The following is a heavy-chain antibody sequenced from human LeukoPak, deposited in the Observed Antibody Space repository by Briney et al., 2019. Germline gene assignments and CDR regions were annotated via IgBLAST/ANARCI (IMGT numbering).Heavy chain of an antibody. CDR3: AKAHPITIFGVVISHYFDY. Sequence: GGSLRLSCAASGFTFSSYAMSWVRQAPGKGLVWVSAISGSGGSTYYADSVKGRFTISRDNSKNTLYLQMNSLRAEDTAVYYCAKAHPITIFGVVISHYFDYWGQGTLVTVSS. CDR2: ISGSGGST. CDR1: GFTFSSYA. V-gene: IGHV3-23*01. D-gene: IGHD3-3*01. J-gene: IGHJ4*02.